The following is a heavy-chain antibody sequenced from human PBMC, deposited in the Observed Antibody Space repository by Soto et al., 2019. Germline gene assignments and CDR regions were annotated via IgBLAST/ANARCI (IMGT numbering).Heavy chain of an antibody. CDR3: ARGSYYYDSSGYYYDGYYFDY. Sequence: QVQLQESGPGLVKPSQTLYLTCTVSGGSISSGGYYWSWIRQHPGKGLEWIGYIYYSGSTYYNPSLKSRVTISVDTSKNQFSLKLSSVTAADTAVYYCARGSYYYDSSGYYYDGYYFDYWGQGTLVTVSS. D-gene: IGHD3-22*01. CDR2: IYYSGST. CDR1: GGSISSGGYY. V-gene: IGHV4-31*03. J-gene: IGHJ4*02.